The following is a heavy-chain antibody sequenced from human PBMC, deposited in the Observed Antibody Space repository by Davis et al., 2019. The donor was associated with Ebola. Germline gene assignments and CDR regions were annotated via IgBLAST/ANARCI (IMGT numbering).Heavy chain of an antibody. CDR3: ARKSTFFDY. CDR1: GFTFSNSW. Sequence: PSGSLRLSCAASGFTFSNSWISWVRQAPGKGLAWVANIKQDGSEKYYVDSVKGRFTISRDNAKNSLYLQMNSLRAEDTAVYYCARKSTFFDYWGQGTRVTVSS. CDR2: IKQDGSEK. J-gene: IGHJ4*02. V-gene: IGHV3-7*03. D-gene: IGHD3-16*01.